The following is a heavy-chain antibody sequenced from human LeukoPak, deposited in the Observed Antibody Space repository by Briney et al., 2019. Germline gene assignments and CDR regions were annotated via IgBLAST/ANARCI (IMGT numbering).Heavy chain of an antibody. CDR3: AKNCRGLPDEPFDY. J-gene: IGHJ4*02. D-gene: IGHD4-17*01. V-gene: IGHV3-23*01. CDR2: ISGRGDTT. Sequence: WGSLRLSCAASGFTFSSFAMSWVRQAPGKGLEWVSAISGRGDTTYYADSMKGRFTISRDNSKNTLYVQMNSLRAEDTAVYYCAKNCRGLPDEPFDYWGQGTLVTVSS. CDR1: GFTFSSFA.